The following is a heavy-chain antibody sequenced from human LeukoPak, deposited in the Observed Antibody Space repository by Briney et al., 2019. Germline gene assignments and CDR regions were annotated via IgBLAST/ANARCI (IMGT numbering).Heavy chain of an antibody. Sequence: GGTLRLSCAASGFTFSSYSMNWVRQAPGKGLEWVSSISSSSSYIYYADSVKGRFTISRDNAKNSLYLQMNSLRAEDTAVYYCARGSSGYDYYFDYWGQGTLVTVSS. CDR3: ARGSSGYDYYFDY. J-gene: IGHJ4*02. D-gene: IGHD5-12*01. CDR1: GFTFSSYS. V-gene: IGHV3-21*01. CDR2: ISSSSSYI.